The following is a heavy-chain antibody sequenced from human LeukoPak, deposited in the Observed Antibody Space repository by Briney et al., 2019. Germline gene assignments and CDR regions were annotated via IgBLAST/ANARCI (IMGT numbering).Heavy chain of an antibody. V-gene: IGHV1-8*01. CDR2: INPNSGRT. J-gene: IGHJ4*02. CDR1: GYTFTSSD. Sequence: ASVKVSCKASGYTFTSSDINWVRQAAGQGLEWMGWINPNSGRTGYAQKFQGRVTMTENTSISTAYMELSSLRFDDTAVYYCARALATTMLLGGYWGQGTLVTVSS. CDR3: ARALATTMLLGGY. D-gene: IGHD3-16*01.